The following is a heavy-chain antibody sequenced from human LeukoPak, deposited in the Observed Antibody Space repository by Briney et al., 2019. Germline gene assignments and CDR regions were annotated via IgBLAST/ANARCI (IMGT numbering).Heavy chain of an antibody. D-gene: IGHD6-13*01. V-gene: IGHV3-23*01. CDR3: AKDAAGPEY. Sequence: GGSLRLSCAASGFTFSSYAMNWVRQAPGKGLEWVSTITGSGGSTYYTDSVKGRFTISRDNSKNTLYLQMNSLRPEDTAVYYCAKDAAGPEYWGQGTLVTVSS. CDR2: ITGSGGST. J-gene: IGHJ4*02. CDR1: GFTFSSYA.